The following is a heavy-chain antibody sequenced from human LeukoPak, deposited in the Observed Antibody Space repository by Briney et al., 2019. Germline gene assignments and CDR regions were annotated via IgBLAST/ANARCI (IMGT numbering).Heavy chain of an antibody. D-gene: IGHD5-18*01. CDR3: AKDRERYSLYYYMDV. J-gene: IGHJ6*03. CDR1: GFTFSSYG. V-gene: IGHV3-30*02. CDR2: IRYDGSNK. Sequence: QAGGSLRLSCAASGFTFSSYGMHWVRQAPGKGLEWVAFIRYDGSNKYYADSVKGRFTISRDNSKNTLYLQMNSLRAEDTAVYYCAKDRERYSLYYYMDVWGKGTTVTVSS.